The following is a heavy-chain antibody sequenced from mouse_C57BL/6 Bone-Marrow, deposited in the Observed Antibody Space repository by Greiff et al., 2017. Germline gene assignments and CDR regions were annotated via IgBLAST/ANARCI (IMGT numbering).Heavy chain of an antibody. CDR1: GFNIKDYY. V-gene: IGHV14-1*01. J-gene: IGHJ4*01. Sequence: VQLKQSGAELVRPGASVKLSCTASGFNIKDYYMHWVKQRPEQGLEWIGRIDPEDGDPEYAPKFQGKATMTADTSSNTAYLQLSSLTSEDTAVYYCTTIGDSSPYYAMDYWGQGTSVTVSS. CDR3: TTIGDSSPYYAMDY. CDR2: IDPEDGDP. D-gene: IGHD3-3*01.